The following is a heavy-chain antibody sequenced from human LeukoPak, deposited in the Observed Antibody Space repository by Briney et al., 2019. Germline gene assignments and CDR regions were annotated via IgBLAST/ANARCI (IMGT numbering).Heavy chain of an antibody. CDR3: ARGPPWYFDL. J-gene: IGHJ2*01. CDR2: INGDGSST. V-gene: IGHV3-74*01. D-gene: IGHD6-25*01. Sequence: GGSLRLSCAASGFTFSSYWMSWVRQAPGKGLVWVSRINGDGSSTAYADSVKGRFTISRDNAKNTLYLQMNSLTAEDTAVYYCARGPPWYFDLWGRGTLVTVSS. CDR1: GFTFSSYW.